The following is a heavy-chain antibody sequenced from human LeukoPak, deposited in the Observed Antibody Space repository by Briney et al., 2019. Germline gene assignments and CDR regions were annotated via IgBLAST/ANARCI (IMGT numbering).Heavy chain of an antibody. CDR3: ARTLVEVPAHSDLFDF. V-gene: IGHV3-7*01. D-gene: IGHD2-2*01. J-gene: IGHJ4*02. Sequence: AGSLRLSCGASGFIFSKFWMRWLRQAPGRGVERVANMNRDGSDTHYMDSVKGGFTISRENAKTTVYLQMNSLRPDDTAVYYCARTLVEVPAHSDLFDFWGQGTLVTVSS. CDR1: GFIFSKFW. CDR2: MNRDGSDT.